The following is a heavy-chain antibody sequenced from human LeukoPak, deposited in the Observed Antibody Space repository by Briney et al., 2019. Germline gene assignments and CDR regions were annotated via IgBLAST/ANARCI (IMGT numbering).Heavy chain of an antibody. CDR1: GFTFSSYS. D-gene: IGHD2-15*01. CDR3: ARDLVLGYSLYYYYYGMDV. CDR2: ISSSSSTI. J-gene: IGHJ6*02. Sequence: PGGSLRLSCAASGFTFSSYSMNWVRQAPGKGLEWVSYISSSSSTIYYADSVKGRFTISRDNAKNSLYLQMNSLRAEDTAVYYCARDLVLGYSLYYYYYGMDVWGQGTTVTVSS. V-gene: IGHV3-48*01.